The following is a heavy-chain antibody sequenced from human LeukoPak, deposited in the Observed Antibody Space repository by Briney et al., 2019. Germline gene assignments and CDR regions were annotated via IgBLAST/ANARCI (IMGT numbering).Heavy chain of an antibody. CDR3: AKGGRIEAADNIDY. J-gene: IGHJ4*02. V-gene: IGHV3-23*01. CDR2: ITGSGGST. CDR1: GFTFSSYA. D-gene: IGHD6-13*01. Sequence: GGSLRLSCAASGFTFSSYAMSWVRQAPGKGLEWVSVITGSGGSTYYAGSVKGRFTISRDNSKNTLYLQMSSLRADDTAVYYCAKGGRIEAADNIDYWGQGTLVTVSS.